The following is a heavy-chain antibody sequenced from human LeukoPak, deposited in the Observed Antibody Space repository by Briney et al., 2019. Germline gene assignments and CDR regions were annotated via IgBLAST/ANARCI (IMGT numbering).Heavy chain of an antibody. CDR2: INSDGSST. CDR1: GFTFSSYW. Sequence: GGSLRLSCAASGFTFSSYWMSWVRQAPGKGLVWVSRINSDGSSTSYADSVKGRFTISRDNAKNTLYLQMNSLRAEDTAVYYCASPGEGKAAVFWGQGTLVTVSS. J-gene: IGHJ4*02. D-gene: IGHD6-13*01. V-gene: IGHV3-74*01. CDR3: ASPGEGKAAVF.